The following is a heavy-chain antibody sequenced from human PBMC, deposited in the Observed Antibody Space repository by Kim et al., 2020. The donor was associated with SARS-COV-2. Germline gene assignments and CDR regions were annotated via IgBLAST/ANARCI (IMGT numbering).Heavy chain of an antibody. D-gene: IGHD6-19*01. CDR3: ARSGDRSSSGWYSPPSGMDV. CDR1: GFTVSSNY. CDR2: IYSGGST. J-gene: IGHJ6*02. V-gene: IGHV3-66*02. Sequence: GGSLRLSCAASGFTVSSNYMSWVRQAPGKGLEWVSVIYSGGSTYYADSVKGRFTISRDNSKNTLYLQMNSLRAEDTAVYYCARSGDRSSSGWYSPPSGMDVWGQGTTVTVSS.